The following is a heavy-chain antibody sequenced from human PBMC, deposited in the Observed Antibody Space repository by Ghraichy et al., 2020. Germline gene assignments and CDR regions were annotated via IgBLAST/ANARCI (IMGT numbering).Heavy chain of an antibody. CDR1: GVSVTEYY. V-gene: IGHV4-59*02. J-gene: IGHJ4*02. CDR3: ASPSHVY. Sequence: SETLSLTCTVSGVSVTEYYWNWIRQPPGKGLEWIAYIYHRGTTNFSPSLKSRAAISIDTSKNQFSLKLTSVVAADTAVYYCASPSHVYWGRGKLVTVAS. CDR2: IYHRGTT.